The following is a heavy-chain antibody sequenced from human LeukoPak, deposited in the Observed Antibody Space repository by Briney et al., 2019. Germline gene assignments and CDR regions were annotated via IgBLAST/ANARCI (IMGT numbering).Heavy chain of an antibody. D-gene: IGHD6-6*01. CDR2: INWNGGST. Sequence: GGSLRLSCAASGFTFDDYGMSWVRQAPGKGLEWVSGINWNGGSTGYADSVKGRFTISRDNAKNSLYLQMNSLRAEDTALYYCARVASSYSSSPIDYWGQGTLVTVSS. V-gene: IGHV3-20*04. CDR1: GFTFDDYG. J-gene: IGHJ4*02. CDR3: ARVASSYSSSPIDY.